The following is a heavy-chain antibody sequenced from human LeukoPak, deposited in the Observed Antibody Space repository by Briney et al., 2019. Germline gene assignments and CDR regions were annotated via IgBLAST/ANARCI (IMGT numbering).Heavy chain of an antibody. D-gene: IGHD3-10*01. CDR1: GGSISSGDYY. J-gene: IGHJ5*02. CDR2: FYTSGST. CDR3: AAPKSVLFAP. Sequence: SETLSLTCTVSGGSISSGDYYWCWLRQPPRTGLEWVGRFYTSGSTNYNPSLKSRVTMSVDTSKNQFSLKLSSVTAADTAVYYCAAPKSVLFAPWGQGTLVTVSS. V-gene: IGHV4-61*02.